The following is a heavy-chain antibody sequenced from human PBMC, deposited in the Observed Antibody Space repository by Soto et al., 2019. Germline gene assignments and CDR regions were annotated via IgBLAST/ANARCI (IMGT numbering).Heavy chain of an antibody. CDR2: INPTGGSA. J-gene: IGHJ5*02. CDR1: GYSFTTYY. V-gene: IGHV1-46*01. CDR3: VRDRGWFDP. Sequence: QVQLVQSGGEVKRPGASVNVSCKASGYSFTTYYIHLVRQAPGQGLEWMGIINPTGGSATYAQKFQGRVTMTRDTSTSTVFMELNSLRSEDAAVYYCVRDRGWFDPWGQGTLVTVSS.